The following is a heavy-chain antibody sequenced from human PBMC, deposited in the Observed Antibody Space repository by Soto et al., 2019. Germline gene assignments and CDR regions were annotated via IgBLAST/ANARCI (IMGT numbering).Heavy chain of an antibody. CDR3: ASGDRGAFDL. V-gene: IGHV3-74*01. Sequence: EVQLVESGGGLVQPGESLRLSCAASGFTFSYYWMHWVRQAPGKGLVWVSRIHSDGSSTTYADSVKGRFTISRDNARNRLYLQMNSLGAEDTAVYYCASGDRGAFDLWGQGTVVTVSS. J-gene: IGHJ3*01. D-gene: IGHD3-10*01. CDR2: IHSDGSST. CDR1: GFTFSYYW.